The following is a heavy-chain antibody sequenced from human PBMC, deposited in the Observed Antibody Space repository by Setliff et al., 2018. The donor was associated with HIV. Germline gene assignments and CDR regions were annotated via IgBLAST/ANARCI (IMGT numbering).Heavy chain of an antibody. J-gene: IGHJ3*02. Sequence: ASVKVSCKASGYTFTSHYIHWARQAPGQGLEWMGWINVNNDATNYAQKFQGRVSMTRDTSISTAYMELRSLTSDDTAVYYCATITVAGTGAFDIWGQGTMVTVSS. V-gene: IGHV1-2*02. CDR1: GYTFTSHY. CDR2: INVNNDAT. CDR3: ATITVAGTGAFDI. D-gene: IGHD6-19*01.